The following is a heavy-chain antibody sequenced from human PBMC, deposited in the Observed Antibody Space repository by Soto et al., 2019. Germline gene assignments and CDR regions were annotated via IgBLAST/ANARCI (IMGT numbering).Heavy chain of an antibody. CDR2: IYPGDSDT. CDR3: AGGGVRGVITRTRDYYGMDV. V-gene: IGHV5-51*01. D-gene: IGHD3-10*01. J-gene: IGHJ6*02. CDR1: GYSFSSYW. Sequence: GESLKISCKGSGYSFSSYWIGWVRQMPGKGLEWMGIIYPGDSDTRYSPSFQGQVTISADKSISTAYLQWSSLKASDTAMYYCAGGGVRGVITRTRDYYGMDVWGQGTTVTVS.